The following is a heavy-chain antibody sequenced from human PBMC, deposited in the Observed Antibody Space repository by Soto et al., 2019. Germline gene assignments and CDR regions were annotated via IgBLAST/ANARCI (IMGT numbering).Heavy chain of an antibody. CDR2: ISYDGSNK. J-gene: IGHJ6*02. Sequence: PGGSLRLSCAASGFTFSSYAMHWVRQAPGKGLEWVAVISYDGSNKYYADSVKGRFTISRDNSKNTLYLQMNSLRAEDTAVYYCARDPGRELERRYYYYYGMDVWGQGTTVTVSS. CDR3: ARDPGRELERRYYYYYGMDV. V-gene: IGHV3-30-3*01. CDR1: GFTFSSYA. D-gene: IGHD1-1*01.